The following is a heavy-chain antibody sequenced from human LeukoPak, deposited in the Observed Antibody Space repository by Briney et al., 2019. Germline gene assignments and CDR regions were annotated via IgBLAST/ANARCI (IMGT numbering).Heavy chain of an antibody. Sequence: GGSLRLSCTASGFTFSSYSMNWVRQAPGKGLEWVSYISSSVSTIYYADSVKGRFTISRDNAKNSLYLQMNSLRAEDTAVYYCARDLSLYCSGGSCYSLNYWGQGTLVTVAS. CDR2: ISSSVSTI. D-gene: IGHD2-15*01. CDR3: ARDLSLYCSGGSCYSLNY. J-gene: IGHJ4*02. V-gene: IGHV3-48*04. CDR1: GFTFSSYS.